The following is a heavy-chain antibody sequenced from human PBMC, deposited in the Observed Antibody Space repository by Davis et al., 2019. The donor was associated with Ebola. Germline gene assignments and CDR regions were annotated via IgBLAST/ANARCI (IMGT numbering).Heavy chain of an antibody. CDR2: ISAYNGNT. CDR3: ARDPLSVAANSFGMDV. V-gene: IGHV1-18*01. CDR1: GYTFTSYG. J-gene: IGHJ6*02. Sequence: ASVKVSCKASGYTFTSYGITWVRQAPGQGLEWMRWISAYNGNTNYAQNVQDRVTMTTDTSTSIAYMELRSLRSEDTAVYYCARDPLSVAANSFGMDVWGQGTTVTVSS. D-gene: IGHD2-15*01.